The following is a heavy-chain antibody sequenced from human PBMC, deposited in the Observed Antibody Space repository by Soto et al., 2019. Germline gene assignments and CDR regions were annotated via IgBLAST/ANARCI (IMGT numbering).Heavy chain of an antibody. CDR1: GGSISSSNW. V-gene: IGHV4-4*02. D-gene: IGHD6-13*01. CDR2: IYHSGST. Sequence: SETLSLTCAVSGGSISSSNWWSWVRQPPGKGLEWIGEIYHSGSTNHNPSLKSRLIISVDKSKNQFSLKLSSVTAADTAVYYCGRKKFGSRGAFDIWGQGTMVTVSS. J-gene: IGHJ3*02. CDR3: GRKKFGSRGAFDI.